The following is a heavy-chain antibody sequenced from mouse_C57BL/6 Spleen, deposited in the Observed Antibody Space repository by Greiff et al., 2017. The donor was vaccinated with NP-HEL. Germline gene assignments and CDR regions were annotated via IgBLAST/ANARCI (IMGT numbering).Heavy chain of an antibody. J-gene: IGHJ1*03. Sequence: EVMLVESGGGLVQPGGSLKLSCAASGFTFSDYYMYWVRQTPEKRLEWVAYISNGGGSTYYPDTVKGRFTISRDNAKNTLYLQMSRLKSEDTAMYYCARHGGSSPFDVWGTGTTVTVSS. D-gene: IGHD1-1*01. V-gene: IGHV5-12*01. CDR1: GFTFSDYY. CDR3: ARHGGSSPFDV. CDR2: ISNGGGST.